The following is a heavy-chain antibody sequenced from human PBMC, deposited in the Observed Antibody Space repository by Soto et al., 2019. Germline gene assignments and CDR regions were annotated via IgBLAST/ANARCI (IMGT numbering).Heavy chain of an antibody. CDR1: GFTFSSYG. V-gene: IGHV3-30*18. J-gene: IGHJ6*02. Sequence: GGSLRLSCAASGFTFSSYGMHWVRQAPGKGLEWVAVISYDGSNKYYADSVKGRFTISRDNSKNTLYLQMNSLRAEDTAVYYCAKKMVWNGPGYGMDVWGQGNTVTVSS. CDR3: AKKMVWNGPGYGMDV. CDR2: ISYDGSNK. D-gene: IGHD1-1*01.